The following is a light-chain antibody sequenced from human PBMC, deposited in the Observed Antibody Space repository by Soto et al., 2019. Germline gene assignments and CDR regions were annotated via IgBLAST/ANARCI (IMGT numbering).Light chain of an antibody. CDR3: CSYAGSYV. CDR2: EGS. CDR1: SSDVGSYNL. V-gene: IGLV2-23*01. Sequence: QSALTQPASVSRSPGQSITITISCTGSSSDVGSYNLVSWYRKNPGKAPKLMIYEGSKRPSGVSNLFSGSKSGNTASLTISGLQAEDAADYYCCSYAGSYVFGTGTKLTVL. J-gene: IGLJ1*01.